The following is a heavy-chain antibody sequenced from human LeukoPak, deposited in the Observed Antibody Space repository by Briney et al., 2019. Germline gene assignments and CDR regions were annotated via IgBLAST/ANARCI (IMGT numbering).Heavy chain of an antibody. Sequence: GASVKVSCKASGYTFTGYYMHWVRQAPGQGLEWMGWINPNSGGTNYAQKFQGRVTMTRDTSISTAYMELSRLRSDDTAVYYCARGNGVTTGYYYYYMDVWGKGTTVTVSS. D-gene: IGHD4-11*01. V-gene: IGHV1-2*02. CDR3: ARGNGVTTGYYYYYMDV. CDR1: GYTFTGYY. CDR2: INPNSGGT. J-gene: IGHJ6*03.